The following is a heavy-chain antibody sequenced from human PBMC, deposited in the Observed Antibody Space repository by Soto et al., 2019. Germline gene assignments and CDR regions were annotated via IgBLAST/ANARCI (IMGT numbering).Heavy chain of an antibody. CDR2: IYWNDDK. Sequence: SGPRLVDPRQTLTLTCTLSGFSLSTSGVGVGWIRQPPGKALEWLALIYWNDDKRYSPSLKSRLTITKDTSKNQVVLTMTNMDPVDTATYYCAHRRLPYYDFWSGSWFAPWGQGTLVTVSS. V-gene: IGHV2-5*01. CDR3: AHRRLPYYDFWSGSWFAP. J-gene: IGHJ5*02. CDR1: GFSLSTSGVG. D-gene: IGHD3-3*01.